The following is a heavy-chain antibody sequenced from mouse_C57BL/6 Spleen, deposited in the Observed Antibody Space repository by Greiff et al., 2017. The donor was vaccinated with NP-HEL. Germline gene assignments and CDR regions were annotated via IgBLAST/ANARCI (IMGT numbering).Heavy chain of an antibody. CDR3: VRSLGYAMDY. V-gene: IGHV10-1*01. J-gene: IGHJ4*01. Sequence: EVQLVESGGGLVQPKGSLKLSCAASGFSFNTYAMNWVRQAPGKGLEWVARIRSKGNNYATYYADSVKDRFTISRDDSESMLYLQMNNLKTEDTAMYYCVRSLGYAMDYWGQGTSVTVSS. CDR1: GFSFNTYA. CDR2: IRSKGNNYAT. D-gene: IGHD4-1*01.